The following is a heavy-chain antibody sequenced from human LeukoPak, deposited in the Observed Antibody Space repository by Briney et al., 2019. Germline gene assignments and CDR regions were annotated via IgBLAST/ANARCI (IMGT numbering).Heavy chain of an antibody. CDR3: ARSFGAARPDYYYYMDV. J-gene: IGHJ6*03. CDR2: ISSSGSTI. D-gene: IGHD6-6*01. Sequence: PGGSLRLSCVASGFTFSDYYMSWIRQAPGKGLEWVSYISSSGSTIYYADSVKGRFTISRDNAKNSLYLQMNSLRAEDTAVYYCARSFGAARPDYYYYMDVWGKGTTVTVSS. V-gene: IGHV3-11*04. CDR1: GFTFSDYY.